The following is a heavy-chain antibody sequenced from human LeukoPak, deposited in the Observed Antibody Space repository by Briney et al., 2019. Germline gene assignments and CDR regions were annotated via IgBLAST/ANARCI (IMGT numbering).Heavy chain of an antibody. J-gene: IGHJ3*02. CDR1: GFTVSSNY. V-gene: IGHV3-53*01. D-gene: IGHD6-19*01. CDR2: IYSGGST. Sequence: AGGSLSISCAASGFTVSSNYMSWVRQAPGKGLEWVSVIYSGGSTYYADSVKGRFTISRDNSKNTLYLQMNSLRAEDTAVYYCARDRSGSSGWYDAFDIWGQGTMVTVSS. CDR3: ARDRSGSSGWYDAFDI.